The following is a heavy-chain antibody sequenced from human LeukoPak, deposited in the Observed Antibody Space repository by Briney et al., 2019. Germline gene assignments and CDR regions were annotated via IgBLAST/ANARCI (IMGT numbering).Heavy chain of an antibody. D-gene: IGHD4-11*01. CDR1: AFTFSNFA. CDR3: AKDPPTVTTSSDY. Sequence: PGGSLRLSCAASAFTFSNFAMTWVRQAPGKGLEWVSAISGSGGSTYYADSVKGRFTISRDNSKNTLYLQMNSLRAEDTAVYYCAKDPPTVTTSSDYWGQGTLVTVSS. CDR2: ISGSGGST. V-gene: IGHV3-23*01. J-gene: IGHJ4*02.